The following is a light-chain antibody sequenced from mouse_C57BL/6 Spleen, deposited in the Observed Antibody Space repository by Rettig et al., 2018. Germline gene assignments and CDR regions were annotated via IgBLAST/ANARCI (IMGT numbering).Light chain of an antibody. Sequence: QSPAIMSASPGEKVTITCSASSSVSYMHWFQQKPGTSPKLWIYSTSNLASGVPARFSGSGSGTSYSLTISRMEAEDAATYYCQQRSSYPFTFGSGTKLEIK. J-gene: IGKJ4*01. CDR2: STS. CDR3: QQRSSYPFT. CDR1: SSVSY. V-gene: IGKV4-57*01.